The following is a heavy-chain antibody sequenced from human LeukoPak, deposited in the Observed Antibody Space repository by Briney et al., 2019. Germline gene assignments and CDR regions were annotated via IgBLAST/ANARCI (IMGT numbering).Heavy chain of an antibody. D-gene: IGHD5-18*01. CDR1: GGSISSSSYY. CDR2: IYYSGST. CDR3: ARFIGGYSYGPNWFDP. V-gene: IGHV4-39*01. Sequence: KPSETLSLTCTVSGGSISSSSYYWGWIRQPPGKGLEWIGSIYYSGSTYYNPSLKSRVTISVDTSKNQFSLKLSSVTAADTAVYYCARFIGGYSYGPNWFDPWGQGTLVTVSS. J-gene: IGHJ5*02.